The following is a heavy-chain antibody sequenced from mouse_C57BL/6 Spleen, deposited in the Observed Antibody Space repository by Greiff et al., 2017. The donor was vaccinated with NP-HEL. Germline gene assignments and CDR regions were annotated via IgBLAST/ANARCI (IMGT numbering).Heavy chain of an antibody. CDR2: ISDGGSYT. Sequence: EVQLVESGGGLVKPGGSLKLSCAASGFTFSSYAMSWVRQTPEKRLEWVATISDGGSYTYYPDNVKGRFTISRDNAKNNLYLQMSHLKSEDTAMYYCARDGSIGGFFAYWGQGTLGTVSA. V-gene: IGHV5-4*01. CDR3: ARDGSIGGFFAY. CDR1: GFTFSSYA. J-gene: IGHJ3*01.